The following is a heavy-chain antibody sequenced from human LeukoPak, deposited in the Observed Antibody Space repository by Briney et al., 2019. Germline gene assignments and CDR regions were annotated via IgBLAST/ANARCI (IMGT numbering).Heavy chain of an antibody. J-gene: IGHJ5*02. D-gene: IGHD5-18*01. CDR2: ISYDGSNK. CDR3: ARRIQLWSLNWFGP. CDR1: GFTFSSYG. Sequence: GGSLRLSCAASGFTFSSYGMHWVRQAPGKGLEWVAVISYDGSNKYYADSVKGRFTISRDNSKNTLYLQMNSLRAEDTAVYYCARRIQLWSLNWFGPWGQGTLVTVSS. V-gene: IGHV3-30*03.